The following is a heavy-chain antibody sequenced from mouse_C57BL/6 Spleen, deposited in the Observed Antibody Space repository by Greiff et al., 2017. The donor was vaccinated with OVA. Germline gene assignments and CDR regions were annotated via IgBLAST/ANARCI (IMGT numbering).Heavy chain of an antibody. J-gene: IGHJ4*01. CDR2: IYPSDSET. Sequence: VKLQQPGAELVRPGSSVKLSCKASGYTFTSYWMDWVKQRPGQGLEWIGNIYPSDSETHYNQKFKDKATLTVDKSSSTAYMQLSSLTSEDSAVYYCARSYDGYYGAMDYWGQGTSVTVSS. CDR3: ARSYDGYYGAMDY. V-gene: IGHV1-61*01. CDR1: GYTFTSYW. D-gene: IGHD2-3*01.